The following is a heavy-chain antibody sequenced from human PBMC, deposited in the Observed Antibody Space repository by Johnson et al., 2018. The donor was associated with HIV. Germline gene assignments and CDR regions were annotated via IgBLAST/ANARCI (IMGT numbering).Heavy chain of an antibody. Sequence: EQLVESGGGLVQPGGSLRLSCAASGFTFSSYAMIWVRQAPGKGLEWVSAISGSGGSTYYADSVKGRFTISRDNSKNTLYLQMNSLRAEDTAVYYCASGGYSRSWYTEQGAFDIWGQGTMVTVSS. CDR1: GFTFSSYA. CDR2: ISGSGGST. D-gene: IGHD6-13*01. CDR3: ASGGYSRSWYTEQGAFDI. J-gene: IGHJ3*02. V-gene: IGHV3-23*04.